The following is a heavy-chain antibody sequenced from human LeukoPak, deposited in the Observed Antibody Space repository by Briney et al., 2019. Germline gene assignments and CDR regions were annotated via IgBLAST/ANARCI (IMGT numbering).Heavy chain of an antibody. J-gene: IGHJ5*02. Sequence: NSSETLSLTCAVYGGSFSGYYWSWIRQPPGKGLEWIGEINHSGSTNYNPSLKSRVTISVDTSKNQFSLKLSSVTAADTAVYYCARDYYGSGSYPWFDPWGQGTLVTVSS. CDR1: GGSFSGYY. D-gene: IGHD3-10*01. CDR2: INHSGST. V-gene: IGHV4-34*01. CDR3: ARDYYGSGSYPWFDP.